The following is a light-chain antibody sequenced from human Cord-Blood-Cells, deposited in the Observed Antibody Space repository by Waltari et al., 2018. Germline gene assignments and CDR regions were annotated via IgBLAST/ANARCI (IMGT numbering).Light chain of an antibody. V-gene: IGLV2-14*01. CDR2: DVS. Sequence: QSALTQPASVSGSPGQSITISCTGTSSDVGGYNYVSWYQQHPGKAPKLIIYDVSNRPSGVSTRFSGSKSGNTASLTISGLQAVDEADYYCSSYTSSSWVFGGGTKLTVL. CDR3: SSYTSSSWV. CDR1: SSDVGGYNY. J-gene: IGLJ3*02.